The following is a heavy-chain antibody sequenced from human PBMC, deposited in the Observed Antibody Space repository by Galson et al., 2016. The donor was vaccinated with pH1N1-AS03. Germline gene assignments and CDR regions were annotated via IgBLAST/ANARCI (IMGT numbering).Heavy chain of an antibody. CDR1: GASVSSGSYY. CDR3: ARGSGGYGLDA. J-gene: IGHJ6*02. Sequence: TLSLTCTVSGASVSSGSYYWSWIRQPPGKGLEWIGNIYHSGSTYYSPSPKSRVTISIDRSQNQFSLKLTSVTAADTAVYYCARGSGGYGLDAWGQGTTVTVSS. D-gene: IGHD5-12*01. V-gene: IGHV4-30-2*01. CDR2: IYHSGST.